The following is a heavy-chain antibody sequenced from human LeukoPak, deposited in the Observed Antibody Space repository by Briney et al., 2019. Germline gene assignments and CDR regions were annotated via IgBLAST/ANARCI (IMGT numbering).Heavy chain of an antibody. CDR2: IRDDGSNK. V-gene: IGHV3-30*02. Sequence: GGSLRLSCAASRFTFSSYGIHWVRQAPGKGLEWVAFIRDDGSNKYYTDSAKGRFTISRDNSKNTLYLHMNSLRAEATAVYYCAKGRGWEASYYYYYMDVWGKGTTVTISS. D-gene: IGHD1-26*01. CDR3: AKGRGWEASYYYYYMDV. J-gene: IGHJ6*03. CDR1: RFTFSSYG.